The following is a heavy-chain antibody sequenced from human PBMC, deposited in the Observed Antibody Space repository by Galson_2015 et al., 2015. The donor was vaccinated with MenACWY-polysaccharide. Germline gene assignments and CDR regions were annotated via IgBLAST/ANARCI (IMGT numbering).Heavy chain of an antibody. CDR2: IWYDGSNK. CDR3: ARDVYSSSSGGMDV. Sequence: SLRLSCAASGFTFSSYGMHWVRQAPGKGLEWVAVIWYDGSNKYYADSVKGRFTISRDNSKNTLYLQMNSLRAEDTAVYYCARDVYSSSSGGMDVWGQGNPGHRLL. CDR1: GFTFSSYG. J-gene: IGHJ6*02. V-gene: IGHV3-33*01. D-gene: IGHD6-6*01.